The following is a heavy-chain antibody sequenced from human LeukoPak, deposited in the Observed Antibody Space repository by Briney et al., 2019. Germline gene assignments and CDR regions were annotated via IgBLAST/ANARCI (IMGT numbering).Heavy chain of an antibody. V-gene: IGHV4-59*01. D-gene: IGHD1-26*01. CDR3: ARDGGSSGTDAFDI. CDR1: GGSISSYY. J-gene: IGHJ3*02. Sequence: SETLSLTCTVSGGSISSYYWSWIRQPPGKGLEWIGYIYYSGSTNYNPSLKSRVTISVDTSKNQFSLKLSSVTAADTAVYYCARDGGSSGTDAFDIWGQGTMVTVSS. CDR2: IYYSGST.